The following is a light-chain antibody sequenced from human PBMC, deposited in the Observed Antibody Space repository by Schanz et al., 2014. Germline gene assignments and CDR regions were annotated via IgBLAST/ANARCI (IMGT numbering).Light chain of an antibody. J-gene: IGLJ1*01. CDR2: EVN. V-gene: IGLV2-14*01. CDR1: SSDVGGYNY. Sequence: QSALTQPASVSGSPGQSITISCTGTSSDVGGYNYVSWYQQHPGKAPKLMIYEVNKRPSGVPDRVSEYKSGNTASLTISGLQAEDEADYYCSSYTSSSTRVFGTGTKLTVL. CDR3: SSYTSSSTRV.